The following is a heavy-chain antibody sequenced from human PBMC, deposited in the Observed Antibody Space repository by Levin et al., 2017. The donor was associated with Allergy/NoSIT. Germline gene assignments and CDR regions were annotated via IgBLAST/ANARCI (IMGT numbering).Heavy chain of an antibody. CDR2: INPSGGST. CDR1: GYTFTSYY. CDR3: ARDSDYYDSSGSLRY. J-gene: IGHJ4*02. V-gene: IGHV1-46*01. D-gene: IGHD3-22*01. Sequence: GESLKISCKASGYTFTSYYMHWVRQAPGQGLEWMGIINPSGGSTSYAQKFQGRVTMTRDTSTSTVYMELSSLRSEDTAVYYCARDSDYYDSSGSLRYWGQGTLVTVSS.